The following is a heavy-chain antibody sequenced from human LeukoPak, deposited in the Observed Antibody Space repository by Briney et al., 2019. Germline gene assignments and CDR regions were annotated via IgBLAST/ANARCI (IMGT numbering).Heavy chain of an antibody. CDR1: GYTFTGYY. Sequence: ASVKVSCKASGYTFTGYYMHWVRQAPGQGLEWVGWINPNSGGTNYAQKFQGRVTMTRDTSISTAYMELSRLRSDDTAVYYCARDRATMVRGVIMDVWGQGTTVTVSS. D-gene: IGHD3-10*01. CDR2: INPNSGGT. V-gene: IGHV1-2*02. J-gene: IGHJ6*02. CDR3: ARDRATMVRGVIMDV.